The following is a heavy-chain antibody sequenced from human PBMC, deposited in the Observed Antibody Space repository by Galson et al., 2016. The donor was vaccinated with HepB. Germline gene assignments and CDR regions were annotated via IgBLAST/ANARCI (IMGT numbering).Heavy chain of an antibody. CDR3: TTRGGANN. D-gene: IGHD2-21*01. CDR2: IKSKTAIGTT. Sequence: SLRLSCAGSGFNFTDAWMNWVRQAAGKGLEWVGRIKSKTAIGTTDYAAPVKGRFTISRDDSKNMVYLQMRSLKVEDTGTYYCTTRGGANNWGQGTLVTVSS. J-gene: IGHJ4*02. CDR1: GFNFTDAW. V-gene: IGHV3-15*01.